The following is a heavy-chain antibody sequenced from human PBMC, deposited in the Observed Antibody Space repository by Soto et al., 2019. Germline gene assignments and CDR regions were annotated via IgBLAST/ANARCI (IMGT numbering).Heavy chain of an antibody. CDR3: AKDSYDFWSGYYLGGYIKSHSMDV. Sequence: PGGSLRLSCAASGFTFSSYAMSWVRQAPGKGLEWVSAISGSGGSTYCADSVKGRFTISRDNSKNTLYLQMNSLRAEDTAVYYCAKDSYDFWSGYYLGGYIKSHSMDVWGQGTTVTVSS. CDR2: ISGSGGST. D-gene: IGHD3-3*01. J-gene: IGHJ6*02. V-gene: IGHV3-23*01. CDR1: GFTFSSYA.